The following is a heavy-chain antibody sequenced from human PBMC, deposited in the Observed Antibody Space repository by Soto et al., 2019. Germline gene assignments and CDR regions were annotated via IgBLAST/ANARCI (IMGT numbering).Heavy chain of an antibody. Sequence: QVQLQESGPGLVKPSQTLSLTCTVSGGSISTYDWNWIRQPPGKGLERIGYIYYSGSTKYNPSLQSRVTISLDTSVKQFSLKLSSVTAAGTAVYLCASDIGGSSGGYVDSWGPRTLVTVSS. D-gene: IGHD6-19*01. CDR3: ASDIGGSSGGYVDS. CDR2: IYYSGST. V-gene: IGHV4-59*01. CDR1: GGSISTYD. J-gene: IGHJ4*02.